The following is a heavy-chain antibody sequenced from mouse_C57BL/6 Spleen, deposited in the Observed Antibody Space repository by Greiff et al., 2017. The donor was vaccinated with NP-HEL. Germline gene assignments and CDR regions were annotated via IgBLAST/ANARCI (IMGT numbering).Heavy chain of an antibody. CDR1: GYTFTSYW. V-gene: IGHV1-69*01. Sequence: QVHVKQPGAELVMPGASVKLSCKASGYTFTSYWMHWVKQRPGQGLEWIGELDPSDSYTNYNQKFKGKSTLTVDKSSSTAYMQLSSLTSEDSAVYYCAKDYYGSSYGFAYWGQGTLVTVSA. CDR3: AKDYYGSSYGFAY. D-gene: IGHD1-1*01. CDR2: LDPSDSYT. J-gene: IGHJ3*01.